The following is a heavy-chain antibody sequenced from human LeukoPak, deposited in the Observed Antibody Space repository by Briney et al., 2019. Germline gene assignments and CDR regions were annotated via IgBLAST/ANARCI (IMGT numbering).Heavy chain of an antibody. CDR2: IYPGDSDT. CDR3: ARRGYNYNYAFDY. V-gene: IGHV5-51*01. J-gene: IGHJ4*02. D-gene: IGHD5-18*01. Sequence: GESLKISCKTSGYSFTTYWIGWVRQMAGKGLEWMGVIYPGDSDTRCSPSFQGQVTISADKSINTVYLQWSSLKASDTAMNFCARRGYNYNYAFDYWGQGTLVTVSS. CDR1: GYSFTTYW.